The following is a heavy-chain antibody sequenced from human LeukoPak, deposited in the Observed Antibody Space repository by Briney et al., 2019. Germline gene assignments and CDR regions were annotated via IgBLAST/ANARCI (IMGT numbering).Heavy chain of an antibody. D-gene: IGHD4-17*01. CDR3: ARGPTTVTRAFDY. Sequence: SETLSLTCTVSGGSISSYYWSWIRQPPGMGLEWIGYIYYSGTTNYNPSLKSRVTMSVDTSKNQFSLRLSSVTAADTAVYFCARGPTTVTRAFDYWGQGTLVTVSS. CDR2: IYYSGTT. CDR1: GGSISSYY. J-gene: IGHJ4*02. V-gene: IGHV4-59*12.